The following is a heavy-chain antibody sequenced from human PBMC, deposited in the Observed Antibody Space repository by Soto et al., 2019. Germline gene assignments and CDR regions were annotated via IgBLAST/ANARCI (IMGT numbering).Heavy chain of an antibody. CDR3: SRRKIVVVPDAMGSYYYYGMDV. J-gene: IGHJ6*02. CDR2: IDPSDSYT. Sequence: GESLKISCKGSGYSFTSYWISWVRQMPGKGLEWMGRIDPSDSYTNYSPSFQGHVTISADKSISTAYLQWSSLKASDTAMYYCSRRKIVVVPDAMGSYYYYGMDVWGQGTTVTVSS. CDR1: GYSFTSYW. V-gene: IGHV5-10-1*01. D-gene: IGHD2-2*01.